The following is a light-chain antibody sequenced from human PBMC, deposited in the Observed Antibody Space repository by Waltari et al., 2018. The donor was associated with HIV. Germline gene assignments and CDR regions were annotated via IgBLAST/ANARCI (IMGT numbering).Light chain of an antibody. CDR2: QVS. J-gene: IGKJ1*01. CDR1: QSISTY. Sequence: DIQLTQSPSTLSASVGDRVTIICRASQSISTYLAWYQQKSGKAPNLLIYQVSTLESGVPSRFSGSGSGTEFSLTISSLQPDDFATYYCQHYNNYMWTFGQGTKVEIK. V-gene: IGKV1-5*03. CDR3: QHYNNYMWT.